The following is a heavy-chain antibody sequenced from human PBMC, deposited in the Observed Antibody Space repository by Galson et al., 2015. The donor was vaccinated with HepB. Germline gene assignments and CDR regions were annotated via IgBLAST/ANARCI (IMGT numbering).Heavy chain of an antibody. CDR2: INPNSGGT. J-gene: IGHJ6*03. CDR3: AKSGGYCSGGSCYSLDV. D-gene: IGHD2-15*01. V-gene: IGHV1-2*06. Sequence: SVKVSCKASGGTFSSYAISWVRQAPGQGLEWMGRINPNSGGTNYAQKFQGRVTMTRDTSISTAYMELSRLRSDDTAVYYCAKSGGYCSGGSCYSLDVWGKGTTVTVSS. CDR1: GGTFSSYA.